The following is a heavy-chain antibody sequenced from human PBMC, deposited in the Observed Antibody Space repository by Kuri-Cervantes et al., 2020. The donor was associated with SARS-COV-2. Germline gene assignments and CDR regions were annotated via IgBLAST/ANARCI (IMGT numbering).Heavy chain of an antibody. V-gene: IGHV1-69*06. CDR2: IIPIFGTA. CDR1: RGTFSSYA. CDR3: ARGGEMATITPTFDY. J-gene: IGHJ4*02. Sequence: SVKVSCKASRGTFSSYAISWVRQAPGQELEWMGGIIPIFGTANYAQKFQGRVTITADKSTSTAYMELSSLRSEDTAVYYCARGGEMATITPTFDYWGQGTLVTVSS. D-gene: IGHD5-24*01.